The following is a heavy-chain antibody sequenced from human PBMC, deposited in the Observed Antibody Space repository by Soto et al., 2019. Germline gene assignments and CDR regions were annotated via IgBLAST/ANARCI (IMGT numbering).Heavy chain of an antibody. V-gene: IGHV1-8*01. CDR3: ARGLALRFLEWLPRKPNYFYYYMDV. CDR2: VNPNSGNT. CDR1: GYTFTSDD. Sequence: ASVKVSCKASGYTFTSDDINWVRQATGQGLEWMGWVNPNSGNTGYAQKFQGRVTMTRNTSISTAYMELSSLRSEDTAVYYCARGLALRFLEWLPRKPNYFYYYMDVWGKGTTVTVSS. D-gene: IGHD3-3*01. J-gene: IGHJ6*03.